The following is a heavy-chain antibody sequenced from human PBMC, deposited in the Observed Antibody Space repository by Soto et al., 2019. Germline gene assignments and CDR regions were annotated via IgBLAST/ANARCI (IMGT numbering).Heavy chain of an antibody. V-gene: IGHV3-33*01. J-gene: IGHJ4*02. D-gene: IGHD5-12*01. CDR3: ARDRTVATSIGYFDY. CDR2: IWYDGSNK. CDR1: GFTFSSYG. Sequence: GGSLRLSCAASGFTFSSYGMHWVRQAPGKGLEWVAVIWYDGSNKYYADSVKGRFTISRDNSKNTLYLQMNSLRAEDTAVYYCARDRTVATSIGYFDYWGQGTLVTVTS.